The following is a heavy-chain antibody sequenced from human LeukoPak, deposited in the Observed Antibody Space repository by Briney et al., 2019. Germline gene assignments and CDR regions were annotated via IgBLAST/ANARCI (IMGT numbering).Heavy chain of an antibody. D-gene: IGHD4-17*01. CDR2: INPSGGST. CDR3: ARALKTVTTGLAFFDY. V-gene: IGHV1-46*01. Sequence: ASVKVSCKASGYTFTSYYMHWVRQAPGQGLEWMGIINPSGGSTSYAQKFQGRVTMTRDTSTSTVYMELSSLRSEDTAVYYCARALKTVTTGLAFFDYWGQGTLVTVSS. J-gene: IGHJ4*02. CDR1: GYTFTSYY.